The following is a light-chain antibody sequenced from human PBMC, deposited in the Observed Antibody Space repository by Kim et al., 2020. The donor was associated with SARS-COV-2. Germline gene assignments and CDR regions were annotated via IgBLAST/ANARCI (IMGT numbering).Light chain of an antibody. CDR1: GSNIGTNT. Sequence: QSVLTQPPSASGTPGQRVTMSCSGSGSNIGTNTVNWYQLPGTAPKLLIYTNDQRPSGVPDRFSGSKSGTSASLAISGLQSDDETDYYCAAWDDSLNGWVFGGGTKLTVL. CDR3: AAWDDSLNGWV. CDR2: TND. J-gene: IGLJ3*02. V-gene: IGLV1-44*01.